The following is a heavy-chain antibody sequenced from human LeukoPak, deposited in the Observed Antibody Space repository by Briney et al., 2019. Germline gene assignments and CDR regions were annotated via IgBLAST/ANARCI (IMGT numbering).Heavy chain of an antibody. CDR3: AELGITMIGGV. D-gene: IGHD3-10*02. Sequence: GGSLRLSCAASGFTFSTYWMSWVRQAPGKGLEWVANIKQDGSEKYYVDSVKGRFTIPRDNAKNSLYLQMNSLRAEDTAVYYCAELGITMIGGVWGKGTTVTISS. CDR2: IKQDGSEK. J-gene: IGHJ6*04. CDR1: GFTFSTYW. V-gene: IGHV3-7*01.